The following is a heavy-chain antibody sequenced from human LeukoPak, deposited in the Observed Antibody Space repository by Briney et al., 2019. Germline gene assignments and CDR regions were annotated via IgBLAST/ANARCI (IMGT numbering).Heavy chain of an antibody. CDR3: ARDRGSGSYYNGGDY. V-gene: IGHV4-30-4*01. J-gene: IGHJ4*02. D-gene: IGHD3-10*01. CDR1: GGSISSGDYY. Sequence: SETLSLTCTVSGGSISSGDYYWSWIRQPSGKGLEWIGYIYYSGSTYYNPSLKSRVTISVDTSKNQFSLKLSSVTAADTAVYYCARDRGSGSYYNGGDYWGQGTLVTVSS. CDR2: IYYSGST.